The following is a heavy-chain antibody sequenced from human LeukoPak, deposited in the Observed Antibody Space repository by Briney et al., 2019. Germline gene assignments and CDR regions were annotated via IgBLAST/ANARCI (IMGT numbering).Heavy chain of an antibody. CDR1: GVPLTSYY. CDR3: ARDRVTHYDSSGYHWYFDL. CDR2: IYYRGST. V-gene: IGHV4-59*01. J-gene: IGHJ2*01. D-gene: IGHD3-22*01. Sequence: SETLSLTCAVSGVPLTSYYWSWIRQPPGKGLEWIGFIYYRGSTNYNPSLESRVTISVDTSKNQFSLKLSSVTAADTAVYYCARDRVTHYDSSGYHWYFDLWGRGTLVAVSS.